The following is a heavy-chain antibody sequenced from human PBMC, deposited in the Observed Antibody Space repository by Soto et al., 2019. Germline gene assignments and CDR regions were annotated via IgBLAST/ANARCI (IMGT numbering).Heavy chain of an antibody. D-gene: IGHD4-17*01. V-gene: IGHV4-31*03. J-gene: IGHJ6*02. CDR1: GGSISSGGYY. CDR3: ARDEEVNYADYGGSDHYYGMDV. Sequence: TSETRSLTCTVSGGSISSGGYYWSWIRQHPGKGLEWIVYIYYTGSTYYNPSLKSRVTISVDTSKNQFSLKLTSVTAADTAVYYCARDEEVNYADYGGSDHYYGMDVWGQGTTVTVSS. CDR2: IYYTGST.